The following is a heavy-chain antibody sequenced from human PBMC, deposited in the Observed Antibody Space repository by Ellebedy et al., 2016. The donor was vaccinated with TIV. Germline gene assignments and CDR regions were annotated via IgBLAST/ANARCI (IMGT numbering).Heavy chain of an antibody. CDR1: GGSMRPYS. V-gene: IGHV4-59*01. J-gene: IGHJ2*01. Sequence: SETLSLXXAVSGGSMRPYSWSWIRQPPGKGLEWIGFMSYSGGTKYNAYLHRRISMSVDTSKKEFSLGLTSVTAADTAVYYCASYWNYYYSTGTEESYWYFDLWGRGTLVTVSS. D-gene: IGHD3-22*01. CDR3: ASYWNYYYSTGTEESYWYFDL. CDR2: MSYSGGT.